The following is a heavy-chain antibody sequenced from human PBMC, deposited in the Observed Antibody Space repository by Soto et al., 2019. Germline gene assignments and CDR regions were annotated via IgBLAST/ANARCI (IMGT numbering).Heavy chain of an antibody. J-gene: IGHJ4*02. CDR3: ASDRGIAAAGDFDY. CDR2: IYHSGST. D-gene: IGHD6-13*01. V-gene: IGHV4-4*02. Sequence: QVQLQESGLGLVKPSGTLSLTCAVSGGSISSSNWWSWVRQPPGKGLEWIGEIYHSGSTNYNPSRKRRVTISVDQAKNHCSLKLSSVTAADTAVYYCASDRGIAAAGDFDYWGQGTLVTVSS. CDR1: GGSISSSNW.